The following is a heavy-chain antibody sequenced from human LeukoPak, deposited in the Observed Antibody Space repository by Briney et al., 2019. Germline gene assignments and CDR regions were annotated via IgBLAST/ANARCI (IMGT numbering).Heavy chain of an antibody. CDR2: ISAYNGNT. CDR3: ARSYSSGWYDYFDY. V-gene: IGHV1-18*01. D-gene: IGHD6-19*01. J-gene: IGHJ4*02. CDR1: GYTFTSYG. Sequence: GASVKVSCKASGYTFTSYGISWVRQAPGQGLEWMGWISAYNGNTDYAQKLQGRVTMTTDTSTSTAYMELRSLRSDDTAVYYCARSYSSGWYDYFDYWGQGTLVTVSS.